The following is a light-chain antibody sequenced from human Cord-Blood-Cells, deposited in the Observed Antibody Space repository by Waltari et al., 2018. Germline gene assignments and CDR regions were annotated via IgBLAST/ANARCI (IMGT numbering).Light chain of an antibody. CDR3: CSYAGSYTLV. CDR2: DVS. J-gene: IGLJ3*02. CDR1: SSAVGGHNY. Sequence: QSALTQPRPVSRSPGQSVTISCTGPSSAVGGHNYVPWYQQHPGKAPKLMIYDVSKRPSGVPDRFSGSKSGNTASLTISGLQAEDEADYYCCSYAGSYTLVFGGGTKLTVL. V-gene: IGLV2-11*01.